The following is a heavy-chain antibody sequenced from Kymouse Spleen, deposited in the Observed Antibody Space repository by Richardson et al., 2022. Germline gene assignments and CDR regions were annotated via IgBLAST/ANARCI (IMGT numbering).Heavy chain of an antibody. CDR2: IKSKTDGGTT. CDR1: GFTFSNAW. V-gene: IGHV3-15*01. D-gene: IGHD3-9*01. J-gene: IGHJ6*02. Sequence: EVQLVESGGGLVKPGGSLRLSCAASGFTFSNAWMSWVRQAPGKGLEWVGRIKSKTDGGTTDYAAPVKGRFTISRDDSKNTLYLQMNSLKTEDTAVYYCTTVLRYFDWLFSHYGMDVWGQGTTVTVSS. CDR3: TTVLRYFDWLFSHYGMDV.